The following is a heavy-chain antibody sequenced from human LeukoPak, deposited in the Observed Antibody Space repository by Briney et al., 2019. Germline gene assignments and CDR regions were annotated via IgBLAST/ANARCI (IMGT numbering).Heavy chain of an antibody. V-gene: IGHV3-48*03. Sequence: GGSLRLSCEGSAFNLSSREMKWVRQAPGKGVEGVAYISDSCNTIFYAASVKGRFTISRDNAKNSLFLQMNSMSAEDSAIYYCAGDRGFGEGINWFDPWGQGTLVTVST. D-gene: IGHD3-10*01. J-gene: IGHJ5*02. CDR1: AFNLSSRE. CDR3: AGDRGFGEGINWFDP. CDR2: ISDSCNTI.